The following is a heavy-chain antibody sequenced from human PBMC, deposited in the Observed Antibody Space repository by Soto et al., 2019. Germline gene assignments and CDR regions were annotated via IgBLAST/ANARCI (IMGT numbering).Heavy chain of an antibody. Sequence: GAPVKVSCKASGYSFTNNDVTWVRQATGQGLEWMGCMNPGSGDTGYAQKFQGRVTMTRDISIATAYMELSSLRSDDTAIYYCARMATFGSLNWFDPWGQGTLVTVS. V-gene: IGHV1-8*01. D-gene: IGHD3-16*01. CDR3: ARMATFGSLNWFDP. CDR2: MNPGSGDT. CDR1: GYSFTNND. J-gene: IGHJ5*02.